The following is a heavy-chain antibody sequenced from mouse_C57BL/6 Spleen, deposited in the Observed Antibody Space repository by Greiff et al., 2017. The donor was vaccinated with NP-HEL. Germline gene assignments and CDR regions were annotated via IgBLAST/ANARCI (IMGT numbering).Heavy chain of an antibody. CDR3: TRGDDYDVYWYFDV. CDR2: IDPETGGT. Sequence: VKLMESGAELVRPGASVTLSCKASGSTFTDYEMHWVKQTPVHGLEWIGAIDPETGGTAYNQKFKGKAILTADKSSSTAYMELRSLTSEDSAVYYCTRGDDYDVYWYFDVWGTGTTVTVSS. V-gene: IGHV1-15*01. J-gene: IGHJ1*03. CDR1: GSTFTDYE. D-gene: IGHD2-4*01.